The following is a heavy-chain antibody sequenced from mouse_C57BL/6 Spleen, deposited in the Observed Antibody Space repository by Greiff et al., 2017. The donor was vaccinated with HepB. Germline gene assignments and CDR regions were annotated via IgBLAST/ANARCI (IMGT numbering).Heavy chain of an antibody. D-gene: IGHD2-3*01. V-gene: IGHV6-6*01. CDR3: TRQGYDGYTAWFAY. J-gene: IGHJ3*01. Sequence: EVKLMESGGGLVQPGGSMKLSCAASGFTFSDAWMDWVRQSPEKGLEWVAEIRNKANNHATYYAESVKGRFTISRDDSKSSVYLQMNSLRAEDTGIYYCTRQGYDGYTAWFAYWGQGTLVTVSA. CDR2: IRNKANNHAT. CDR1: GFTFSDAW.